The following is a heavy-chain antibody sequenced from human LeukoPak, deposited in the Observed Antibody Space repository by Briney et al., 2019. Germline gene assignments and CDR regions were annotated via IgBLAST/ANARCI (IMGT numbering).Heavy chain of an antibody. Sequence: ASVKVSCKASGGTFSSYAISWVRQAPGQGLEWMGGIIPIFGTANYAQKFQGRVTITADESTSTAYMELSSLRSEDTAVYYCARVQFLEWLLIDYWGQGTLVTVSS. J-gene: IGHJ4*02. CDR3: ARVQFLEWLLIDY. V-gene: IGHV1-69*13. CDR1: GGTFSSYA. CDR2: IIPIFGTA. D-gene: IGHD3-3*01.